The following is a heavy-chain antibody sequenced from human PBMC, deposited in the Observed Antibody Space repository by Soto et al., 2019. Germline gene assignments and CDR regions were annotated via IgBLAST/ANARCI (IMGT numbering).Heavy chain of an antibody. J-gene: IGHJ4*02. D-gene: IGHD3-9*01. CDR1: GFTFSSYW. CDR2: IKQDGSEK. Sequence: GGSLRLSCAASGFTFSSYWMSWVRQAPGKGLEWVANIKQDGSEKYYVDSVKGRFTISRDNAKNSLYLQMNSLRAEDTAVYYCARSMVTYDILTGYDYYFDYWGQGTLVTVSS. CDR3: ARSMVTYDILTGYDYYFDY. V-gene: IGHV3-7*05.